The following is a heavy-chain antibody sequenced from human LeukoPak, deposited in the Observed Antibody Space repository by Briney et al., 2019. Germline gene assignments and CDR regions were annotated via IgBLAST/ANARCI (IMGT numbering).Heavy chain of an antibody. Sequence: SVKVSCKASGGTFSGYAISWVRQAPGQGLEWMGGIIPIFGTANYAQKFQGRVTMTEDTSTDTAYMELSSLRSEDTAVYYCATVSGGILHFDYWGQGTLVTVPS. V-gene: IGHV1-69*06. CDR3: ATVSGGILHFDY. CDR1: GGTFSGYA. J-gene: IGHJ4*02. D-gene: IGHD4-23*01. CDR2: IIPIFGTA.